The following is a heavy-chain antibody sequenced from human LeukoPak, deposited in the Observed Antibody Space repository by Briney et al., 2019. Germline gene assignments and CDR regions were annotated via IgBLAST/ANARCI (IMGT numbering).Heavy chain of an antibody. V-gene: IGHV4-59*01. CDR3: ARVSWFPGTSYYYMDV. Sequence: SETLSLTCTVSGGSISSYYWSWIRQPPGKGLEWFGYIYDSGTTNYNPSLKSRVTISVDTSKNQFSLKLSSVTAADTAVYFCARVSWFPGTSYYYMDVWGKGTTVTISS. J-gene: IGHJ6*03. CDR1: GGSISSYY. CDR2: IYDSGTT. D-gene: IGHD1-1*01.